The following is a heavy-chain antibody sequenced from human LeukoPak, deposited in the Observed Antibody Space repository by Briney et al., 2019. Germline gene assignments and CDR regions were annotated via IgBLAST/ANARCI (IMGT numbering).Heavy chain of an antibody. V-gene: IGHV4-31*03. D-gene: IGHD2-8*02. CDR2: IYYGGST. Sequence: SQTPSLTCTVSGGSISSDGYYWSWIRQHPGKGLEWLGYIYYGGSTYYNPSLKSRVTISVDTSKNQSSLKLSSVTAADTAVYYCARDLVMDYWGQGTLVTASS. CDR1: GGSISSDGYY. CDR3: ARDLVMDY. J-gene: IGHJ4*02.